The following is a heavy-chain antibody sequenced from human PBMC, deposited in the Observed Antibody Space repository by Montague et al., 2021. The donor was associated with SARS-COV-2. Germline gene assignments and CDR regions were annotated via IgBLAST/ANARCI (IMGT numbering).Heavy chain of an antibody. CDR2: INHRGYI. J-gene: IGHJ4*02. Sequence: SETLSLTCAVYGGSFSNFYWSWIRQPPGKGLEWIGEINHRGYIDYNPSLESRVTISVDTSKNQFSLKLSSVTAADTAVYYCARDLGDYWGQGTLVTVSS. CDR1: GGSFSNFY. CDR3: ARDLGDY. V-gene: IGHV4-34*01.